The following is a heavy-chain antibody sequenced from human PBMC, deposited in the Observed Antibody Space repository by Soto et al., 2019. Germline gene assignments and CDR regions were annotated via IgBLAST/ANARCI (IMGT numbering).Heavy chain of an antibody. CDR1: GFTFSSYA. D-gene: IGHD6-13*01. Sequence: GGSLRLSCAASGFTFSSYAMHWVRQAPGKGLEWVAVISYDGSNKYYADSVKGRFTISRDNSKNTLYLQMNSLRAEDTAVYYCARGGSSWYSYYYYGMDVWGQGTTVTVS. CDR3: ARGGSSWYSYYYYGMDV. J-gene: IGHJ6*02. CDR2: ISYDGSNK. V-gene: IGHV3-30-3*01.